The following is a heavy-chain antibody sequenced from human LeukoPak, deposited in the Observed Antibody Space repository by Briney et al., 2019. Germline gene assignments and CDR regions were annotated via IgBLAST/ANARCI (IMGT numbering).Heavy chain of an antibody. D-gene: IGHD6-13*01. J-gene: IGHJ4*02. CDR3: ARGIAAAGINYFDY. CDR2: IYYSGST. Sequence: SETLSLTCTVSGGSISGYYWSWIRQPPGKGLEWIGYIYYSGSTNYNPSLKSRVTISVDTSKNQFSLKLSSVTAADTAVYYCARGIAAAGINYFDYWGQGTLVTVSS. V-gene: IGHV4-59*01. CDR1: GGSISGYY.